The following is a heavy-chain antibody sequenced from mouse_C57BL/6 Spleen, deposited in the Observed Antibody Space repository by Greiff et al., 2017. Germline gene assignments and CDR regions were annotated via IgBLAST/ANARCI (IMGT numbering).Heavy chain of an antibody. CDR1: GYAFSSYW. J-gene: IGHJ2*01. CDR3: ARDYYGSSRLDY. V-gene: IGHV1-80*01. CDR2: IYPGDGDT. Sequence: VQLQQSGAELVKPGASVKISCKASGYAFSSYWMNWVKQRPGKGLEWIGQIYPGDGDTNYNGKFKGKATLTADKSSSTAYMQLSSLTSEDSAVYFCARDYYGSSRLDYWGQGTTLTVSS. D-gene: IGHD1-1*01.